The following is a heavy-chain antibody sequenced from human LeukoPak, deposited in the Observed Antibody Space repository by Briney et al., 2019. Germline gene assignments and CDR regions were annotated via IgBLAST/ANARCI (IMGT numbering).Heavy chain of an antibody. CDR1: GGSISSYY. Sequence: PSETLSLTCTVSGGSISSYYWSWIRQPAGKGLEWIGRIYTSGSTNYNPPLKSRVTMSVDTSKNQFSLKLSSVTAADTAVYYCARASPFLSDYQPAFDIWGQGTMVTVSS. CDR3: ARASPFLSDYQPAFDI. V-gene: IGHV4-4*07. CDR2: IYTSGST. J-gene: IGHJ3*02. D-gene: IGHD4-11*01.